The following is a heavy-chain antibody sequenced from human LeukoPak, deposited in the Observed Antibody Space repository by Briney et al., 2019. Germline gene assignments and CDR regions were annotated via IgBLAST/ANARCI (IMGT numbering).Heavy chain of an antibody. CDR1: GGSFSGYY. CDR3: ARGLNRFY. Sequence: SETLSLTCAVYGGSFSGYYWSWIRQPPGKGLEWIGEINNSGSTNYNPSLKSRVTISVDTSKNQFSLKLSSVTAADTAVYYCARGLNRFYWGQGTLVTVSS. J-gene: IGHJ4*02. V-gene: IGHV4-34*01. CDR2: INNSGST.